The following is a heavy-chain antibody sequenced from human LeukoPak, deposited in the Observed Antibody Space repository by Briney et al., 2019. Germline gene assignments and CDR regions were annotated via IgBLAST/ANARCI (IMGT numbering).Heavy chain of an antibody. CDR2: KHYSGNT. CDR1: GGSISNYY. V-gene: IGHV4-59*08. J-gene: IGHJ5*02. CDR3: ARRLLMSSAGVPDTWLDP. Sequence: AETLSLTCTVSGGSISNYYWNWIRQSPGKGLEWIGYKHYSGNTNYKPSLKSRVTISVDTSNNQFSLNLSSVTAADTAVYYCARRLLMSSAGVPDTWLDPWGQGTLVTVSS. D-gene: IGHD3-10*01.